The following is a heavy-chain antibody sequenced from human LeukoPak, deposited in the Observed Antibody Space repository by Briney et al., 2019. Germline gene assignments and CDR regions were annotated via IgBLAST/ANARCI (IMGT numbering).Heavy chain of an antibody. V-gene: IGHV3-23*01. CDR3: AKDLARLVGATGPLN. CDR1: GFTFSGYA. CDR2: ISGSGGST. D-gene: IGHD1-26*01. J-gene: IGHJ4*02. Sequence: GGSLRLSCADSGFTFSGYAMSWVRQAPGKGLEWVSAISGSGGSTYYADSVKGRFTISRDNSKNTLYLQMNSLRAEDTAVYYCAKDLARLVGATGPLNWGQGTLVTVSS.